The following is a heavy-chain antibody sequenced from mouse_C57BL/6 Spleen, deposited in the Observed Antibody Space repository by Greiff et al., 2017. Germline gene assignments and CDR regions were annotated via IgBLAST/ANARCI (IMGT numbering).Heavy chain of an antibody. CDR2: INPGSGGT. J-gene: IGHJ2*01. CDR3: ARRITTGVFDY. V-gene: IGHV1-54*01. Sequence: VQLQQSGAELVRPGTSVKVSCKASGYAFTNYLIEWVKQRPGQGLEWIGVINPGSGGTNYNEKFKGKATLNADKSSSTAYMQLSSLTSEESAFYFCARRITTGVFDYWGQGTTLTVSS. D-gene: IGHD1-1*01. CDR1: GYAFTNYL.